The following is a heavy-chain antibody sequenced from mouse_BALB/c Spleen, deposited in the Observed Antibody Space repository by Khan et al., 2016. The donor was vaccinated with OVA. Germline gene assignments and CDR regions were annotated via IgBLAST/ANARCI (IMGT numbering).Heavy chain of an antibody. D-gene: IGHD1-1*01. V-gene: IGHV1S127*01. J-gene: IGHJ3*01. CDR3: ARGGYGSPFAY. CDR1: GYTFTSFW. CDR2: IDPSKSET. Sequence: QVRLQQSGPELVRPGASVKMSCKASGYTFTSFWIHWVKQRPGQGLEWIGMIDPSKSETRLNQKFKDKATLNVDKSSNTAYMQLSRLTSADSAVDYCARGGYGSPFAYWGQGTLVTVCA.